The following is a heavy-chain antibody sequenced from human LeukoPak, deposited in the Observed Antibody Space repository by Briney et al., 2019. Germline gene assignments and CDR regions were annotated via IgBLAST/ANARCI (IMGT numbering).Heavy chain of an antibody. CDR1: GFTFSSYW. V-gene: IGHV3-74*01. D-gene: IGHD1-26*01. CDR3: ARDGGGSYNDAFDI. CDR2: INSDGSST. J-gene: IGHJ3*02. Sequence: PGGSLRLSCAASGFTFSSYWLHWVRQAPGKGLVWVSRINSDGSSTSYADSVKGRFTISRDNAKNTLYLQMNSLRAEDTAVYYCARDGGGSYNDAFDIWGQGTMVTVSS.